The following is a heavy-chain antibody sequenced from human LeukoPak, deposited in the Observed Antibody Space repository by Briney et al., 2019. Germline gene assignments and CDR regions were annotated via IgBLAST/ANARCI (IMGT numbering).Heavy chain of an antibody. CDR1: GFTFSSYS. CDR3: ARDVQYYYDSSGYYRTAYYYYYYYMDV. V-gene: IGHV3-21*01. CDR2: ISSSSSYI. J-gene: IGHJ6*03. D-gene: IGHD3-22*01. Sequence: GGSLRLSCAASGFTFSSYSMNWVRQAPGKGLEWVSSISSSSSYIYYADSVKDRFTISRDNAKNSLYLQMNSLRAEDTAVYYCARDVQYYYDSSGYYRTAYYYYYYYMDVWGKGTTVTVSS.